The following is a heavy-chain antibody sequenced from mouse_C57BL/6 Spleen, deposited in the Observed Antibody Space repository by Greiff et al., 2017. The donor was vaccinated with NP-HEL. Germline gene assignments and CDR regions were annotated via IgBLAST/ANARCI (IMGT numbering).Heavy chain of an antibody. V-gene: IGHV5-4*01. D-gene: IGHD1-1*02. CDR1: GFTFSSYA. CDR2: ISDGGSYT. CDR3: ARDQGSQRYFDV. J-gene: IGHJ1*03. Sequence: EVQGVESGGGLVKPGGSLKLSCAASGFTFSSYAMSWVRQTPEKRLEWVATISDGGSYTYYPDNVKGRFTISRDNAKNNLYLQMSHLKSEDTAMYYCARDQGSQRYFDVWGTGTTVTVSS.